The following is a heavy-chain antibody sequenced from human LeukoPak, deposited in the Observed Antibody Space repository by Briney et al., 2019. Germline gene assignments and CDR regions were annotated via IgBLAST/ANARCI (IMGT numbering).Heavy chain of an antibody. J-gene: IGHJ4*02. Sequence: PGGSLRLSCAASGFTFSSYAMNWVRQAPGKGLEWVSAISGSGGSTYYADSVKGRFTISRDNSKNSLYLQMDSLRAEDTAVYYCARESGGYSYGFDYWGQGTLVTVSS. CDR3: ARESGGYSYGFDY. D-gene: IGHD5-18*01. CDR2: ISGSGGST. CDR1: GFTFSSYA. V-gene: IGHV3-23*01.